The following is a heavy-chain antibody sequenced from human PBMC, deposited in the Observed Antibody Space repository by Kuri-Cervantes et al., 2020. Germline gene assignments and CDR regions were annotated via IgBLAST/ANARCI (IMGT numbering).Heavy chain of an antibody. CDR1: GYSISSDYY. CDR3: ARGNWGFYPLDY. D-gene: IGHD7-27*01. Sequence: SETLSLTCAVSGYSISSDYYWGWIRQPPGKGLEWIGSIYHSGSTYYNPSLKSRVTISVDTSKNQFSQKLNSVTAADTAVYYCARGNWGFYPLDYWGQGTLVTVSS. J-gene: IGHJ4*02. CDR2: IYHSGST. V-gene: IGHV4-38-2*01.